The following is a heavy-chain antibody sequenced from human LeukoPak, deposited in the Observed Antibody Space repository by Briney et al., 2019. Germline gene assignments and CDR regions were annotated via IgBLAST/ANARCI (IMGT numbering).Heavy chain of an antibody. J-gene: IGHJ5*02. CDR1: GFTFDDYA. Sequence: GGSLRLSCAASGFTFDDYAMHWVRQAPGKGLEWVSGITWNSNSIGYADSVKGRFTISRDNAKNSLYLQMNSLRAEDTAFYYCAKASGYSYAQGSDPWGQGTLVTVSS. CDR3: AKASGYSYAQGSDP. CDR2: ITWNSNSI. V-gene: IGHV3-9*01. D-gene: IGHD5-18*01.